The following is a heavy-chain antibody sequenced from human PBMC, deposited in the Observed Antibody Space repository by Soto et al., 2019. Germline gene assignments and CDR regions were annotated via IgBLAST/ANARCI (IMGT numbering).Heavy chain of an antibody. Sequence: EVQLLESGGGLLQPGGSLRLSCAASGFTFSSYAMSWVRQAPGKGLEWVSAISGSGGSTYYADSVKGRFTISRDNSKNTLYLQMSSVSGEDTAVYYWAAEYGAGSNPDYWGQGSLVTVSS. V-gene: IGHV3-23*01. D-gene: IGHD3-10*01. CDR2: ISGSGGST. J-gene: IGHJ4*02. CDR1: GFTFSSYA. CDR3: AAEYGAGSNPDY.